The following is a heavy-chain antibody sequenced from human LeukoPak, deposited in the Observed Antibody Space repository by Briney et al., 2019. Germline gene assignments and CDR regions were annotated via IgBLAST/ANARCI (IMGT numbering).Heavy chain of an antibody. CDR3: AKDQFEYYDSSGYPSYYYYGMDV. Sequence: PGGSLRLSCAASGFTFSSYAMSWVRQAPGKGLEWASAISGSGGSTYYADSVKGRFTISRDNSKNTLYLQMNSLRAEDTAVYYCAKDQFEYYDSSGYPSYYYYGMDVWGQGTTVTVSS. V-gene: IGHV3-23*01. J-gene: IGHJ6*02. CDR1: GFTFSSYA. CDR2: ISGSGGST. D-gene: IGHD3-22*01.